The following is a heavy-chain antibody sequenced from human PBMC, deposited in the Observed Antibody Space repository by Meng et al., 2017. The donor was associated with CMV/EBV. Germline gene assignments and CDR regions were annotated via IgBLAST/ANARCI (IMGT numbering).Heavy chain of an antibody. J-gene: IGHJ5*02. D-gene: IGHD2-21*01. CDR3: ARVWRGRWFAP. Sequence: CAASRFTFTGPYMNWLRLAPGKVLELVGRIGNRANSYTTEYAASVKGRFTISRDDSKNSVYLQMNSLKTEDTAVYYCARVWRGRWFAPWGQGTLVTVSS. CDR2: IGNRANSYTT. V-gene: IGHV3-72*01. CDR1: RFTFTGPY.